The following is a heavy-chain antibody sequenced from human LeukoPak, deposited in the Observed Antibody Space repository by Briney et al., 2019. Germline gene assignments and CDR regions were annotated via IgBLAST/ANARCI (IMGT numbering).Heavy chain of an antibody. D-gene: IGHD6-13*01. J-gene: IGHJ4*02. CDR2: VYYDGTT. Sequence: SETLSLTCTVSGDSISSYYWSWIRQPPGKGLEWIGYVYYDGTTNYNPSLRCRVTISIDTSKNQFSLKLSSVTAADTAVYYCARGYGRIATAGSIDYWGQGTLVTVSS. V-gene: IGHV4-59*01. CDR1: GDSISSYY. CDR3: ARGYGRIATAGSIDY.